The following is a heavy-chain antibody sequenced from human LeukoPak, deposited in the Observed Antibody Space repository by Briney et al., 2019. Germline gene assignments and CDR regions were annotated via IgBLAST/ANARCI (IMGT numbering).Heavy chain of an antibody. CDR2: ISYDGSNK. V-gene: IGHV3-30*18. Sequence: GGSLRLSCAASGFTFSSYGMHWVRQAPGKGLEWVAVISYDGSNKYYADSVKGRFTISRDNSKNTLYLQMNSLRAEDTAVYYCAKDRRGCSGGSCYYYYGMDVRGQGTTVTVSS. CDR1: GFTFSSYG. D-gene: IGHD2-15*01. J-gene: IGHJ6*02. CDR3: AKDRRGCSGGSCYYYYGMDV.